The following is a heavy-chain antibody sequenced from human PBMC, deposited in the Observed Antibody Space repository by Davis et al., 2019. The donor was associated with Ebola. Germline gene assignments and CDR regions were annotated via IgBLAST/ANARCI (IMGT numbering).Heavy chain of an antibody. J-gene: IGHJ6*04. CDR2: ISYDGSNK. CDR3: AREQMDV. Sequence: PGGSLRLSCAASGFTFSSYAMHWVRQAPGKGLEWVAVISYDGSNKYYADSVKGRFTISRDNAKNSLYLQMNSLRAEDTAVYYCAREQMDVWGKGTTVTVSS. V-gene: IGHV3-30-3*01. CDR1: GFTFSSYA.